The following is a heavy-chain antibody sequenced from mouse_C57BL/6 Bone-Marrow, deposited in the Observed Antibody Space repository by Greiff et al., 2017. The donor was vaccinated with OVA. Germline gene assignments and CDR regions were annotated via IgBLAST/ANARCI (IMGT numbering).Heavy chain of an antibody. Sequence: QVQLQQSGAELVKPGASVKMSCKASGYTFTTYPIEWMKQTHGKSLEWIGNFHTYNDDTKYNEKFKGKATLTVEKSSSTVYLELSRLSADDSAFYYCARPGDYDWDWFAYWGQGTLVTVSA. CDR3: ARPGDYDWDWFAY. D-gene: IGHD2-4*01. J-gene: IGHJ3*01. V-gene: IGHV1-47*01. CDR1: GYTFTTYP. CDR2: FHTYNDDT.